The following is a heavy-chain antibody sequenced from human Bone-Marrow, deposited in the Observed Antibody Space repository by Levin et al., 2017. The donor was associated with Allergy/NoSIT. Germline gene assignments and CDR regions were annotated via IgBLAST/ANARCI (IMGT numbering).Heavy chain of an antibody. D-gene: IGHD3-10*02. V-gene: IGHV5-51*01. CDR2: ISPSDSDT. J-gene: IGHJ3*02. CDR3: AGGTYCYVPGEAGPGEDDVFNI. CDR1: GYRFSTYW. Sequence: GESLKISCKGSGYRFSTYWIAWVRQMSGKGLEWMGAISPSDSDTIYRPPFHAQVTISVDKSISTADLQFSSLKGSDTAWYYLAGGTYCYVPGEAGPGEDDVFNIWGQGTKVIVSS.